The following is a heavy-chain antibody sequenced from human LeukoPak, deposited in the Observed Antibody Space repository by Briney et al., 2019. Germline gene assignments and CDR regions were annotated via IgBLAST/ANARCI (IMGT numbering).Heavy chain of an antibody. D-gene: IGHD4-17*01. CDR3: ARGDYGDSPWPFDI. V-gene: IGHV3-30-3*01. J-gene: IGHJ3*02. Sequence: AGRSLRLSCAASGFTFSSYAMHWVRQAPGKGLEWVAVISYDGSNKYYAESVKGRFTISRDNSKNTLYLQMNSLRAEDTAVYYCARGDYGDSPWPFDIWGQGTMVTVSS. CDR2: ISYDGSNK. CDR1: GFTFSSYA.